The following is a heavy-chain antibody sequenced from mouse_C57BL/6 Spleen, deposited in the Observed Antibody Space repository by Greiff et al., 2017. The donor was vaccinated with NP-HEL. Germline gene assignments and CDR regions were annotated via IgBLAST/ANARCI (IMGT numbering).Heavy chain of an antibody. V-gene: IGHV5-17*01. CDR3: ARPGYGAMDY. D-gene: IGHD1-1*01. CDR2: ISSGSSTI. J-gene: IGHJ4*01. Sequence: EVKVVESGGGLVKPGGSLKLSCAASGFTFSDYGMHWVRQAPEKGLEWVAYISSGSSTIYYADTVKGRFTISRDNAKNTLFLQMTSLRSEDTAMYYCARPGYGAMDYWGQGTSVTVSS. CDR1: GFTFSDYG.